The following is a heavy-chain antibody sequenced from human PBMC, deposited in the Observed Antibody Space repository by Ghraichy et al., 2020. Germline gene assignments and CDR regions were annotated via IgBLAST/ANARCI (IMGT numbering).Heavy chain of an antibody. Sequence: ASVKVSCKVSGYPLSELAMHWVRQAPGKGLEWLGGFAPEDAETVYAQKFQGRVTMIEDASTGTAYMELSSLGSEDTAVYYCATGPLYVLAGVYWGQGTLVTVSS. CDR1: GYPLSELA. CDR2: FAPEDAET. V-gene: IGHV1-24*01. J-gene: IGHJ4*02. D-gene: IGHD2-8*01. CDR3: ATGPLYVLAGVY.